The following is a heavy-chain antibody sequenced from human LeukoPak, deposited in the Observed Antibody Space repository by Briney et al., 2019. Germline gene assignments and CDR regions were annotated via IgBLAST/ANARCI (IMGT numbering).Heavy chain of an antibody. D-gene: IGHD5-12*01. CDR1: GGSISSSNW. Sequence: SGTLSLTCAVSGGSISSSNWWSWVRPPPGKGLEWIGEIYHSGSTNYNPSLKSRVTISVDKSKNQFSLKLSSVTAADAAVYYCARDLGYSGFDWAPWGQGTLVTVSS. J-gene: IGHJ5*02. V-gene: IGHV4-4*02. CDR3: ARDLGYSGFDWAP. CDR2: IYHSGST.